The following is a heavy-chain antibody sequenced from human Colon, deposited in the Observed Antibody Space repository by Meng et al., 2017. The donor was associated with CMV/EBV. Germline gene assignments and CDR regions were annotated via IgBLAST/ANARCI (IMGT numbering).Heavy chain of an antibody. V-gene: IGHV3-21*01. D-gene: IGHD3-10*01. Sequence: GGSLRLSCAASGFILNTYSMNWIRQAPGKGLEWVASISISSSYTYYADSVKGRFTISRDNAKNSSYLQMTSLRAEDTAVYYCARGGARSYFFDNWGQGTLVTVSS. J-gene: IGHJ4*02. CDR2: ISISSSYT. CDR3: ARGGARSYFFDN. CDR1: GFILNTYS.